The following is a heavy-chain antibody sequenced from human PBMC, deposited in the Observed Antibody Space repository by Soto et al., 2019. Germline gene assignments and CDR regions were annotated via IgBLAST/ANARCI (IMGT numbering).Heavy chain of an antibody. V-gene: IGHV1-3*01. CDR2: VNAASGNT. CDR1: GFSLNTYV. Sequence: QVHLVQSGAEARKPGASVNVSCMASGFSLNTYVVHWVRQAPGQGLEWMGWVNAASGNTQTSQKFQGRLTLTRDTSANTAYMALSSLRTEDTAVYFCARRPLLESHFDYWGQGTLVAVSS. J-gene: IGHJ4*02. CDR3: ARRPLLESHFDY.